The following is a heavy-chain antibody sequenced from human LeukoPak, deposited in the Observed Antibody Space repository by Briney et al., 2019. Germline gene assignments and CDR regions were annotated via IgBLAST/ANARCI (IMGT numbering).Heavy chain of an antibody. Sequence: SETLSLTCTVSGGSISSSSYYWGWIRQPPGKGLKWIASSYYSGSTYYNPSLKSRVTISVDTSKNQFSLKLSSVTAADTAVYYCARYYRDYYSSGSHRRGYFDYWGQGTLVTVSS. D-gene: IGHD3-10*01. CDR1: GGSISSSSYY. J-gene: IGHJ4*02. V-gene: IGHV4-39*01. CDR2: SYYSGST. CDR3: ARYYRDYYSSGSHRRGYFDY.